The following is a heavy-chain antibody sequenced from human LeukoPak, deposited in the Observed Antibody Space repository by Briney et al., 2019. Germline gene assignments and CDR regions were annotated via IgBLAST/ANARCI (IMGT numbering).Heavy chain of an antibody. V-gene: IGHV3-74*01. CDR2: VNSDGGST. CDR3: ARSSGRSPFDM. D-gene: IGHD6-19*01. J-gene: IGHJ3*02. CDR1: GFTFSSDW. Sequence: GGSLRLPCAASGFTFSSDWMHWVRKGPGKGRVWVSRVNSDGGSTNYADSVKGRFTISRDNAKNTLYLQMNSLRADDTAVYYCARSSGRSPFDMWGQGTMVTVSS.